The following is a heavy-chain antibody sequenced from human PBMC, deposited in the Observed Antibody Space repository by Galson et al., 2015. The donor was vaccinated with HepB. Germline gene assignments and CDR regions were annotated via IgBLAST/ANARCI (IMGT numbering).Heavy chain of an antibody. J-gene: IGHJ4*02. Sequence: SLRLSCAASGFTFDDYTMHWVRQAPGKGLEWVSLISWDGGSTYYADSVKGRFTISRDNAKNTLYLQMNSLRAEDTAVYYCASTSSGWYDFDYWGQGTLVTVSS. CDR2: ISWDGGST. V-gene: IGHV3-43*01. CDR3: ASTSSGWYDFDY. CDR1: GFTFDDYT. D-gene: IGHD6-19*01.